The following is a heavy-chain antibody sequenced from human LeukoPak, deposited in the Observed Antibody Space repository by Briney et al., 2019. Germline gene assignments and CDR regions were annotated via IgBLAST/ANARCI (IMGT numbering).Heavy chain of an antibody. Sequence: GASVKVSCKASGYTFTSYAMNWVRQAPGQGLEWMGWINTNTGNPTYAQGFTGRFVFSLDTSVSTAYLQISSLKAEDTAVYYCARVPGEGSSFWDFRYGMDVWGQGTTVTVSS. D-gene: IGHD6-13*01. CDR1: GYTFTSYA. J-gene: IGHJ6*02. CDR3: ARVPGEGSSFWDFRYGMDV. V-gene: IGHV7-4-1*02. CDR2: INTNTGNP.